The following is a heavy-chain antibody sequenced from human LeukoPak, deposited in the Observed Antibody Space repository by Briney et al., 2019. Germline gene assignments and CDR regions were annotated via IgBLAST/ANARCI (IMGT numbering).Heavy chain of an antibody. J-gene: IGHJ2*01. CDR3: ARCLGYYWYFDL. V-gene: IGHV4-59*01. CDR1: GGSISSYY. Sequence: PSETLSLTCTVSGGSISSYYWSWIRQPPGKGLEWIGYIYYSGSTNYNPSLKSRVTISVDTSKNQFSLKLSSVTAADTAVYYCARCLGYYWYFDLWGRGTLVTVSS. D-gene: IGHD5-12*01. CDR2: IYYSGST.